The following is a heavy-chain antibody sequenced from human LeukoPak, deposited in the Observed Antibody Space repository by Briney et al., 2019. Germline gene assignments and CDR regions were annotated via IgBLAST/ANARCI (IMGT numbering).Heavy chain of an antibody. CDR2: ISGSGGST. V-gene: IGHV3-23*01. CDR1: GFTFSSYA. CDR3: VKDRFGSFDP. J-gene: IGHJ5*02. D-gene: IGHD5-18*01. Sequence: PGGSLRLSCAASGFTFSSYAMSWVRQAPGKGLEWVSVISGSGGSTYYADSVKGRFTISGDNSKNTLDLQMSSLRAEDTAVYYCVKDRFGSFDPWGQGTLVTVSS.